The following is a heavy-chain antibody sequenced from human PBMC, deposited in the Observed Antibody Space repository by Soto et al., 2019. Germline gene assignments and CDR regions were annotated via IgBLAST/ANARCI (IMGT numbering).Heavy chain of an antibody. D-gene: IGHD3-22*01. V-gene: IGHV1-69*13. Sequence: ASVKVSCKASGGTFSSYAISWVRQAPGQGLEWMGGIIPIFGTANYAQKFQGRVTITADESTSTAYMELSSLRSEDTAVYYCARAPHYYDSSGYYPIYNHWGQGTLVTVSS. CDR1: GGTFSSYA. J-gene: IGHJ5*02. CDR3: ARAPHYYDSSGYYPIYNH. CDR2: IIPIFGTA.